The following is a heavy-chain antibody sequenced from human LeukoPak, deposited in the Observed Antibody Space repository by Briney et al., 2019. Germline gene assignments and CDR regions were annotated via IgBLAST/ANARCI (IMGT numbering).Heavy chain of an antibody. CDR2: ISGSGGST. V-gene: IGHV3-23*01. D-gene: IGHD4-17*01. CDR1: GFTFSSYA. Sequence: GGSLRLSCAASGFTFSSYAMSWVRQAPGKGLEWVSAISGSGGSTYYADSVKGRFTISRDNSKNTLYLQMNSLRAEDTAVYYCAKSSVYGDYNPYYYYYMDVWGKGTTVTVSS. J-gene: IGHJ6*03. CDR3: AKSSVYGDYNPYYYYYMDV.